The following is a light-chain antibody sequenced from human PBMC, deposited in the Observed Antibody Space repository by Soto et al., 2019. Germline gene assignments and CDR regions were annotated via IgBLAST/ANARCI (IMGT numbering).Light chain of an antibody. CDR1: SSDVGGFNY. CDR2: EVT. V-gene: IGLV2-14*03. J-gene: IGLJ1*01. CDR3: FSYAGINTYV. Sequence: QSALTQPASVSGSPGQSITISCTGTSSDVGGFNYVSWYQQHPGKAPKVMIYEVTNRPSGVSNRFSGSKSGNTASLTISGLQAEDEADYYCFSYAGINTYVFGTGTKLTVL.